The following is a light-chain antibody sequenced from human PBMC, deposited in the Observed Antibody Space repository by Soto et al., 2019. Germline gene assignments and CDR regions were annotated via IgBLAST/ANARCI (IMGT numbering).Light chain of an antibody. CDR2: SSS. CDR1: QTISGTY. V-gene: IGKV3-20*01. J-gene: IGKJ1*01. Sequence: EIVLTQSPDTLSLSPGERATLSCRASQTISGTYLAWYQQKPGQAPRLLIYSSSSRAAGVSDRFSGSGSGTDFSLTISRLEPEDFAMYYCQQYGRSPTWTFGQGTKV. CDR3: QQYGRSPTWT.